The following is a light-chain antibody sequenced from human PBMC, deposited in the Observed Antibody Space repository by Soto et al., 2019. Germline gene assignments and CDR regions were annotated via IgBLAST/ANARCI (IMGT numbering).Light chain of an antibody. CDR2: EVS. CDR1: SSDVGGYNY. Sequence: QSALTQPASVSGSPGQSITISCTGTSSDVGGYNYVSWYQQHPGKAPKLMISEVSNRPSGVSNRFSGSESGNTASLTISGLQAEDEADYYCSSYTSSSTLVFGGGTKLTVL. CDR3: SSYTSSSTLV. V-gene: IGLV2-14*01. J-gene: IGLJ2*01.